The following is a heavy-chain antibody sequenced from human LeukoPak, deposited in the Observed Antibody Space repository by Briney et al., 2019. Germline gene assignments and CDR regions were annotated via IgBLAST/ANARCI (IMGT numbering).Heavy chain of an antibody. D-gene: IGHD2-15*01. CDR3: ARGESTPEDYSYYFDY. V-gene: IGHV3-64*01. CDR2: ISSNGGST. CDR1: GFTFSSYA. Sequence: GGSLRLSCAASGFTFSSYAMHWVRQAPGKGLEYVSAISSNGGSTYYANSVKGRFTISRDNSKNTLYLQMGSLRAGDMAVYYCARGESTPEDYSYYFDYWGQGTLVTVSS. J-gene: IGHJ4*02.